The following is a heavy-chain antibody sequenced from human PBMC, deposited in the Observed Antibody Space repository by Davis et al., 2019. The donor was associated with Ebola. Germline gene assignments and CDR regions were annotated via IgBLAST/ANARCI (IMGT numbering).Heavy chain of an antibody. Sequence: PGGSLRLSCAASGFTFSSYGMHWVRQAPGKGLEWVAVISYDGSNKYYADSVKGRFTVSRDNSKNTLYLQMNSLSTEDTAVYYCARWPSTYGVVGAFDIWGQGTMVTVSS. D-gene: IGHD3-10*01. V-gene: IGHV3-30*03. CDR3: ARWPSTYGVVGAFDI. CDR2: ISYDGSNK. J-gene: IGHJ3*02. CDR1: GFTFSSYG.